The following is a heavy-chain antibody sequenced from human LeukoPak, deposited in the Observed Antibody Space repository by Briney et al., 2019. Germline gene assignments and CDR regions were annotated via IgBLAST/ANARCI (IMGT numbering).Heavy chain of an antibody. J-gene: IGHJ3*02. CDR2: IHFTGSIYTATT. V-gene: IGHV4-30-4*08. D-gene: IGHD1-7*01. Sequence: SQTLSLTCTVSGGSISSGDYYWSWIRQPPGTGLEWVGTIHFTGSIYTATTFYNPSLESRVSISVDTSKNHFSLTLRSVTAADTAVYYCAKTGRELPRRNTFDIWGQGTVVTVSS. CDR1: GGSISSGDYY. CDR3: AKTGRELPRRNTFDI.